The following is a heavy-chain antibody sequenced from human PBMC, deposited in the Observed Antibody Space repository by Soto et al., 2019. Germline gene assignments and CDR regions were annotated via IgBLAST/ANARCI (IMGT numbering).Heavy chain of an antibody. CDR1: GGTFSSYA. J-gene: IGHJ4*02. CDR3: ARNKRRYYDSSGYEPYYFDY. Sequence: SVKVSYKASGGTFSSYAISWVRQAPGQGLEWMGGIIPIFGTANYAQKFQGRVTITADKSTSTAYMELSSLRSEDTAVYYCARNKRRYYDSSGYEPYYFDYWGQGTLVTVSS. D-gene: IGHD3-22*01. V-gene: IGHV1-69*06. CDR2: IIPIFGTA.